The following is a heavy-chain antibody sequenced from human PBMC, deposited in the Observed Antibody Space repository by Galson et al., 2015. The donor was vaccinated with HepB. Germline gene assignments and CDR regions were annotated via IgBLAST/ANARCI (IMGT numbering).Heavy chain of an antibody. Sequence: SLRLSCAASGFTFSNYAMGWVRQAPGKGLEWVSSISGSGGITGVGGVTYYADSVKGRFSISRDNSKNTLYLQMNSLRAEDTAVYYCAKLIVVVLAAISPSWQDYWGQGTLVTVSS. V-gene: IGHV3-23*01. D-gene: IGHD2-2*02. J-gene: IGHJ4*02. CDR2: ISGSGGITGVGGVT. CDR3: AKLIVVVLAAISPSWQDY. CDR1: GFTFSNYA.